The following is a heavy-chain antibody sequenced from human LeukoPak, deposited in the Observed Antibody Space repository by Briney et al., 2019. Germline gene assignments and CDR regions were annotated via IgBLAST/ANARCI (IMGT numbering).Heavy chain of an antibody. Sequence: PGGSLRLSCAASGFTFTSYWLGWVRQSPGKGLGWVASIKQDGSETYYVDSVKGRFTISRDNVRNLVYLQMNSLRAEDTAVYYCTRNEAWGQGTRVTVSS. CDR3: TRNEA. CDR1: GFTFTSYW. CDR2: IKQDGSET. V-gene: IGHV3-7*02. J-gene: IGHJ1*01.